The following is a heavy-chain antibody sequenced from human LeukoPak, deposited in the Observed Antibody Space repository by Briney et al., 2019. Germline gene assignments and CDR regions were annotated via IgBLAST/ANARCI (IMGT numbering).Heavy chain of an antibody. J-gene: IGHJ4*02. CDR2: ISYDGSNK. CDR3: ARDRYCSSTSCWIFDC. Sequence: GGSLRLSCAASGFTFSSYWMHWVRQAPGKGLEWVAVISYDGSNKYYTDSVKGRFTISRDNSKNTLYLQMNSLRAEDTAVYYCARDRYCSSTSCWIFDCWGQGTLVTVSS. CDR1: GFTFSSYW. V-gene: IGHV3-30-3*01. D-gene: IGHD2-2*01.